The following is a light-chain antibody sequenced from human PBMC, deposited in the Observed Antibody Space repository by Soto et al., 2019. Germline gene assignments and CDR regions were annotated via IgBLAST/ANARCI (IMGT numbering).Light chain of an antibody. J-gene: IGKJ3*01. CDR1: QSVSSN. Sequence: ETVMTQSPATLSVSPGERPTLSCRASQSVSSNLAWYQQKPGQAPRLLIYDASTRATGIPARFSGSGSWTEFTLTISSLQSEDFAVYYCQQYNTWPLTFGRGTKVDI. CDR3: QQYNTWPLT. V-gene: IGKV3-15*01. CDR2: DAS.